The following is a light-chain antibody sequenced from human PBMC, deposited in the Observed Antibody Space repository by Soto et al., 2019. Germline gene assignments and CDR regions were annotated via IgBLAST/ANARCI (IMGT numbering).Light chain of an antibody. Sequence: EIVLTQSPATLSLSPGEKATLSCRASQSIRLSLAWYQQKPGQPPRLLIYDASNRATGIPARFSGSGSGTDFTLTISSLEPEDFAVYYCQQRSNWPALTFGGGTKVEIK. J-gene: IGKJ4*01. CDR1: QSIRLS. CDR2: DAS. CDR3: QQRSNWPALT. V-gene: IGKV3-11*01.